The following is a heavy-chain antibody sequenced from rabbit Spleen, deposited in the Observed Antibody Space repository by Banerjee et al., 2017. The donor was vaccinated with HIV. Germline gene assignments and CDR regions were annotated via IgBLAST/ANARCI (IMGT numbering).Heavy chain of an antibody. CDR1: GFSFNSGYD. V-gene: IGHV1S40*01. CDR2: IDAGSSGFT. J-gene: IGHJ4*01. Sequence: QSLEESGGGLVKPGASLTLTCKASGFSFNSGYDMCWVRQAPGKGLEWIACIDAGSSGFTYFATWAKGRFTISKTSSTTVTLQMTRLTAADTATYFCARDLPGVIGWNFGLWGPGTLVTVS. D-gene: IGHD1-1*01. CDR3: ARDLPGVIGWNFGL.